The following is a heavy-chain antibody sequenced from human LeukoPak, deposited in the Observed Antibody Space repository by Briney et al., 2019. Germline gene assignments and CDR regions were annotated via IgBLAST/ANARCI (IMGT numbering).Heavy chain of an antibody. J-gene: IGHJ4*02. V-gene: IGHV3-66*04. Sequence: GRSLRLSCAASGFSVSSTYMSWVRQAPGKGLEWVSVICGGSTYYADSVRGRFTISRDNFKNTLYLQMNSLRAEDTAVYYCACQSRDSYDSSGYSPDDYWGQGTLVTVSS. D-gene: IGHD3-22*01. CDR2: ICGGST. CDR3: ACQSRDSYDSSGYSPDDY. CDR1: GFSVSSTY.